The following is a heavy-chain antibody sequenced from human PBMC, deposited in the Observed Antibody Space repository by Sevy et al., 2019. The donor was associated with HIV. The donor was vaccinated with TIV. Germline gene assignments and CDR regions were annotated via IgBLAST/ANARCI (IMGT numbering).Heavy chain of an antibody. D-gene: IGHD3-16*01. V-gene: IGHV3-74*01. CDR3: VKDFGGPTDY. CDR2: MNEDGSVT. J-gene: IGHJ4*02. Sequence: GESLKISCAGSGFSITSYWMHWVRQAPGKGLVWVSRMNEDGSVTNHADSVRGRFNISRDIAKNTLYLQMNSLSVDDTAVYYCVKDFGGPTDYWGQGNVVTVSS. CDR1: GFSITSYW.